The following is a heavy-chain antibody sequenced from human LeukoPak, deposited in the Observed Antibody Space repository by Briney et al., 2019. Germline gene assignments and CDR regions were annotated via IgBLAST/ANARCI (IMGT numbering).Heavy chain of an antibody. V-gene: IGHV1-18*01. CDR2: ISAYNGNT. D-gene: IGHD6-19*01. CDR3: AREPLTTPYSSGWYVY. CDR1: GYTFTSDG. J-gene: IGHJ4*02. Sequence: GASVKVSCKASGYTFTSDGISWVRQAPGQGLEWMGWISAYNGNTNYAQKLQGRVTMTTDTSTSTAYMELMSLRSDDTAVYYCAREPLTTPYSSGWYVYWGQGTLVTVSS.